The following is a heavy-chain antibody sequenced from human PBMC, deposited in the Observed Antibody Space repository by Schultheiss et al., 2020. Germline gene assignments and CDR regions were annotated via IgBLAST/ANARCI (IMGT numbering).Heavy chain of an antibody. CDR1: GGSFSGDY. J-gene: IGHJ3*02. CDR3: ARDQGDYYDSSGYYHAFDI. D-gene: IGHD3-22*01. CDR2: IYYSGST. V-gene: IGHV4-34*09. Sequence: SETLSLTCAVYGGSFSGDYWSWIRQPPGKGLEWIGSIYYSGSTYYNPSLKSRVTISVDTSKNQFSLKLSSVTAADTAVYYCARDQGDYYDSSGYYHAFDIWGQGAMVTVSS.